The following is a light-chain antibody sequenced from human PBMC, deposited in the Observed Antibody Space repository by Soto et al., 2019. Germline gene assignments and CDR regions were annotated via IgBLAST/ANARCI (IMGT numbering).Light chain of an antibody. CDR1: QGISSY. CDR3: QQYNSYSYT. J-gene: IGKJ2*01. CDR2: KAS. Sequence: AIRMTQSPSSFSASTGDRVTITCRASQGISSYLAWYQQKPGKAPKLLIYKASSLESGVPSRFSGSGSGTEFTLTISSLQPDDFATYYCQQYNSYSYTFGQGTKVDIK. V-gene: IGKV1-8*01.